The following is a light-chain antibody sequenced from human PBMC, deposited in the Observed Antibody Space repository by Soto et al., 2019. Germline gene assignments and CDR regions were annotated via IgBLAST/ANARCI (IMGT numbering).Light chain of an antibody. J-gene: IGKJ4*01. CDR2: AAS. CDR1: QDIGND. V-gene: IGKV1-39*01. Sequence: TQMTQSPSSLSASVGDRVTITCRASQDIGNDLGWYQQKPGKAPNLLIYAASSLQSGVPSRFSGSGSGTDFTLTINSLQPEDFATYYCQQSYSNPRTFGGGTKVEIK. CDR3: QQSYSNPRT.